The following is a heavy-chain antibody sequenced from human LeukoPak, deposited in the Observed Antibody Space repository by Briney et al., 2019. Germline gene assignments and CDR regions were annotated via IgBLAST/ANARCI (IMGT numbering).Heavy chain of an antibody. CDR1: GFTFSSYC. J-gene: IGHJ3*02. V-gene: IGHV3-33*01. CDR3: ARGYTGYSSSWYIDAFDI. CDR2: IWYDGSNK. Sequence: PGGSLRLSCAASGFTFSSYCMHWVRQAPGKGLEWVAVIWYDGSNKYYADSVKGRFTISRDNSKNTPYLQMNSLRAEDTAVYYCARGYTGYSSSWYIDAFDIWGQGTMVTVSS. D-gene: IGHD6-13*01.